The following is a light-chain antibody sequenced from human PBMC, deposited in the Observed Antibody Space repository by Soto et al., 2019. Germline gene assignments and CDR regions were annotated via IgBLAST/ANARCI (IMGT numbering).Light chain of an antibody. CDR2: DVS. J-gene: IGLJ1*01. V-gene: IGLV2-14*01. CDR3: SSYTSSSTLGV. CDR1: SSDVGGYNY. Sequence: QSVLTQPASVSGSPGQSITISCTGTSSDVGGYNYVSRYQQYLGKAPKLMIYDVSNRPSGVSNRFSGSKSGNTASLTISGLQAEDEADYYCSSYTSSSTLGVFGTGTKLTVL.